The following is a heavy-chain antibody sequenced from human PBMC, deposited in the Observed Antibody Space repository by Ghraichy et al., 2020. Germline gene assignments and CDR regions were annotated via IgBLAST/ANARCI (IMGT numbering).Heavy chain of an antibody. CDR3: AKDTGYDFWSGYSY. Sequence: GSLRLSCAASGFTFSSYAMSWVRQAPGKGLEWVSAISGSGGSTYYADSVKGRFTISRDNSKNTLYLQMNSLRAEDTAVYYCAKDTGYDFWSGYSYWGQGTLVTVSS. CDR1: GFTFSSYA. D-gene: IGHD3-3*01. CDR2: ISGSGGST. V-gene: IGHV3-23*01. J-gene: IGHJ4*02.